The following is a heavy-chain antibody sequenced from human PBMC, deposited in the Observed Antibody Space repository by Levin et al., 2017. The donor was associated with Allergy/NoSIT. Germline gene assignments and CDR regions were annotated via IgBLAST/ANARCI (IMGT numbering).Heavy chain of an antibody. CDR1: GFTFSSYA. V-gene: IGHV3-23*01. J-gene: IGHJ4*02. CDR3: AKVGATRIYGSGSYLFDY. Sequence: PGGSLRLSCAASGFTFSSYAMSWVRQAPGKGLEWVSAISGSGGSTYYADSVKGRFTISRDNSKNTLYLQMNSLRAEDTAVYYCAKVGATRIYGSGSYLFDYWGQGTLVTVSS. CDR2: ISGSGGST. D-gene: IGHD3-10*01.